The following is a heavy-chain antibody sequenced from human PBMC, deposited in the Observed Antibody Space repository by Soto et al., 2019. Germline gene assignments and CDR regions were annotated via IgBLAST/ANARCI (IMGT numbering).Heavy chain of an antibody. D-gene: IGHD6-13*01. J-gene: IGHJ6*02. Sequence: PVGSLRLSCAASGFTFSSYAMHWVRQAPGKGLEWVAVISYDGSNKYYADSVKGRFTISRDNSKNTLYLQMNSLRAEDTAVYYCARDRYSSSWYRGGYYYYGMDVWGQGTTVTVSS. V-gene: IGHV3-30-3*01. CDR1: GFTFSSYA. CDR2: ISYDGSNK. CDR3: ARDRYSSSWYRGGYYYYGMDV.